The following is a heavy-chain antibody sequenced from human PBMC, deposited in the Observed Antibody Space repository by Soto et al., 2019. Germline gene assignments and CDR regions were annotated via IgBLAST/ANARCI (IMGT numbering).Heavy chain of an antibody. CDR1: GFTFEDYA. J-gene: IGHJ3*02. Sequence: EMQLVESGGGLVQPGRSLRLSCAASGFTFEDYAMHWVRQAPGEGLEWVSGVSWNSGIIEYADSVKGRFTISRDNARNSMYLQMNGLRADDTALYYRTKAVEWGGSHLNHAFDTWGQGTMVSVSS. CDR3: TKAVEWGGSHLNHAFDT. CDR2: VSWNSGII. V-gene: IGHV3-9*01. D-gene: IGHD1-26*01.